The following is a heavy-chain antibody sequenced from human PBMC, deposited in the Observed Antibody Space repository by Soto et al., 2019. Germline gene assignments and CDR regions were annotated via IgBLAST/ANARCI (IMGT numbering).Heavy chain of an antibody. J-gene: IGHJ6*02. V-gene: IGHV4-34*01. D-gene: IGHD3-10*01. CDR3: ARVLGGYGSGSYYNAAWSYYYYGMDV. CDR2: INHSGST. Sequence: PSETLSLTCAVYGGSFSGYYWSWIRQPPGKGLEWIGEINHSGSTNYNPSLKSRVTISVDTSKNQFSLKLSSVTAADTAVYYCARVLGGYGSGSYYNAAWSYYYYGMDVWGQGTTVTVSS. CDR1: GGSFSGYY.